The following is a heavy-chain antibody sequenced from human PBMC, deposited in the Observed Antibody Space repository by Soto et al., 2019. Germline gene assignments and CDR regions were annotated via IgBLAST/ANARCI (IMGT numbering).Heavy chain of an antibody. J-gene: IGHJ4*02. V-gene: IGHV3-30-3*01. CDR3: ARAHSGSFRIPLDY. D-gene: IGHD1-26*01. CDR1: GFTFSTYT. CDR2: VSYDGNNQ. Sequence: QVQLVQSGGGVVRPGRSLRLSCAASGFTFSTYTFHWVRQAPGKGPEWVAVVSYDGNNQYYADSVKGRFTISKDNSNNTLYLQMTSLRPEDTAIYYCARAHSGSFRIPLDYWGQGTLVTVSS.